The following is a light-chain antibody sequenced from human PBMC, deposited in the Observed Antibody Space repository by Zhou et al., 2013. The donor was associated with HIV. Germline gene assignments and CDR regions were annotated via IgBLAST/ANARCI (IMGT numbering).Light chain of an antibody. CDR2: GAS. CDR1: QTLDTN. J-gene: IGKJ4*01. V-gene: IGKV3-15*01. Sequence: DIVMTQSPATLSVSPGDRATLSCRASQTLDTNLAWYQQKPGQAPRLLIYGASTRATGIPARFSGSGSGTEFTLTISNLQSEDFAVYYCQQYGSSPLLTFGGGTKVEIK. CDR3: QQYGSSPLLT.